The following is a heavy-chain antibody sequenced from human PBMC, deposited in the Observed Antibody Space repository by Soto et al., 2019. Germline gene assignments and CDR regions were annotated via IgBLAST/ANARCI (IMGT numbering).Heavy chain of an antibody. D-gene: IGHD3-16*01. CDR1: GFTFSDYW. CDR3: ARDEPHYYAAGSYKH. CDR2: INTDGNER. Sequence: GGSLRLSCVGSGFTFSDYWVTWVRQVPGQGPEWVANINTDGNERYYVDFVEGRFSISRDNAKRSVYLEMNRLRADDTAVYFCARDEPHYYAAGSYKHWGRGTLVTVSS. J-gene: IGHJ4*02. V-gene: IGHV3-7*01.